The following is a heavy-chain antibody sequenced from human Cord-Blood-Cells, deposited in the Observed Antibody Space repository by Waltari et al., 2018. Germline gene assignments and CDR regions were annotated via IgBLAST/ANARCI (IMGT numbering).Heavy chain of an antibody. CDR1: GFTFSSYA. CDR2: ISGSGGST. D-gene: IGHD3-16*01. CDR3: AKSGPTGETFLSYYYYYMDV. J-gene: IGHJ6*03. V-gene: IGHV3-23*01. Sequence: EVQLLESGGGLVQPGGSLRLSCAASGFTFSSYAMSWVRQAQGKGLGWVSAISGSGGSTYYADSVKGRFTISRDNSKNTLYLQMNSLRAEDTAVYYCAKSGPTGETFLSYYYYYMDVWGKGTTVTVSS.